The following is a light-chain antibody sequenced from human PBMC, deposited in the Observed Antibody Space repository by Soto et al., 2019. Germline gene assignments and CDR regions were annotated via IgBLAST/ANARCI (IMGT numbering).Light chain of an antibody. CDR3: APWDDRLNGYV. V-gene: IGLV1-44*01. CDR2: SNN. J-gene: IGLJ1*01. Sequence: QSVLTQPPSASGTPGQRVTISCSGSSPNIGGNAVNWYQQLPGTAPKVLIYSNNQRPSGVPDRFSGSKSGTSASLAISGLQSEDEADYYCAPWDDRLNGYVFATGTKVTVL. CDR1: SPNIGGNA.